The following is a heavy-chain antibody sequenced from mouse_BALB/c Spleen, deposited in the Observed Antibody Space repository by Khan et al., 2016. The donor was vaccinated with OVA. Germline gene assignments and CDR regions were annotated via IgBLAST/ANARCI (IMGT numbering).Heavy chain of an antibody. CDR2: INPSTGYT. V-gene: IGHV1-7*01. Sequence: QVQLQQSGAKLAKPGASVKMSCKASGYTFTKYWMHWVKQRPGQGLEWIGYINPSTGYTEYNQKFKDKATLTADKSSSTAYMQLSSLTSEDSAVYYCVNHGSSSAWFTYWGQGTLVTVSA. D-gene: IGHD1-1*01. CDR3: VNHGSSSAWFTY. CDR1: GYTFTKYW. J-gene: IGHJ3*01.